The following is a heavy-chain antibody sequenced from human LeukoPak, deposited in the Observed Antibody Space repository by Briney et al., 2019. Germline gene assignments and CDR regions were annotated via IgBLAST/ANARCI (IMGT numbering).Heavy chain of an antibody. D-gene: IGHD6-19*01. CDR3: AKYSSGWYDRAYFDY. CDR2: IYSGGST. J-gene: IGHJ4*02. Sequence: GGSLRLSCAASGFTFSSNFMSWVRQAPGKGLEWVSVIYSGGSTYYADSVKGRFTISRDNSKNTLYLQMNSLRAEDTAVYYCAKYSSGWYDRAYFDYWGQGTLVTVSS. CDR1: GFTFSSNF. V-gene: IGHV3-66*01.